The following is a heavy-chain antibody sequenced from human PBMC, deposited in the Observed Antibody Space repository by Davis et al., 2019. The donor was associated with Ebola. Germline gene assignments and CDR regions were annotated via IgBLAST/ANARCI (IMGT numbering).Heavy chain of an antibody. Sequence: MPSETLSLTCTVSGGSISSSSYYWGWIRQHPGKGLEWIGSIYYSGSTYYNPSLKSRVTISVDKSKNQFSLKLSFVTAADTALYYCARGTWIQLWQSFDYWGQGTLVTVSS. V-gene: IGHV4-39*07. CDR2: IYYSGST. J-gene: IGHJ4*02. CDR3: ARGTWIQLWQSFDY. D-gene: IGHD5-18*01. CDR1: GGSISSSSYY.